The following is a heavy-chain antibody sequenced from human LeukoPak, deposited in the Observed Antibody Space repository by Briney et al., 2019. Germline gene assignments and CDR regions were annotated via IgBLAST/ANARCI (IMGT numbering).Heavy chain of an antibody. V-gene: IGHV1-2*02. CDR1: GYTFTCYY. J-gene: IGHJ5*02. CDR3: ARVDLQSYYDSRLSWFDP. D-gene: IGHD3-22*01. CDR2: INPNSGGT. Sequence: ASVKVSCKASGYTFTCYYMHWVRQAPGQGREWMGWINPNSGGTNYAQKFQGRVTMTRDTSISTAYMELSRLRSDDTAVYYCARVDLQSYYDSRLSWFDPWGQGTLVTVSS.